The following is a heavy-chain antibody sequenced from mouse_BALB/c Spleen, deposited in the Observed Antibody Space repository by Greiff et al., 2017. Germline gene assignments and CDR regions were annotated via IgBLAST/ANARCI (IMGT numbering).Heavy chain of an antibody. CDR2: ISYSGST. CDR1: GYSITSDYA. CDR3: AHRSYAMDY. Sequence: EVQLQQSGPGLVKPSQSLSLTCTVTGYSITSDYAWNWIRQFPGNKLEWMGYISYSGSTSYNPSLKSRISITRDTSKNQFFLQLNSVTTEDTATYYCAHRSYAMDYWGQGTSVTVSS. D-gene: IGHD2-14*01. V-gene: IGHV3-2*02. J-gene: IGHJ4*01.